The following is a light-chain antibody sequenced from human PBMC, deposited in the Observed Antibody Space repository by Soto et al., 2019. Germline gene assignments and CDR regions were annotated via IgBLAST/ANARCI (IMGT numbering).Light chain of an antibody. CDR3: LQDSLSPWT. V-gene: IGKV3-20*01. Sequence: EIVLTQSPGNLSLSPGERATLSCRASQTISKSYIAWYQQKSGQAPRLLVYAASSRAAGIPDRFSGSGSGTDFTLIIRRLEPEDFGVYYCLQDSLSPWTFGQGNKVEI. CDR2: AAS. J-gene: IGKJ1*01. CDR1: QTISKSY.